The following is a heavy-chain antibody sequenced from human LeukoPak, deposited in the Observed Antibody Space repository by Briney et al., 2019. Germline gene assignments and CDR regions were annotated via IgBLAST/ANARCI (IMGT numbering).Heavy chain of an antibody. Sequence: ASVKVSCKASGYTFTGYYMHWVRQAPGQGLEWMGWINPNSGGTNYAQKFQGRVTMTRDMSTSTVYMELSSLRSEDTAVYYCARDGYYYDGSGYNSHAFDIRGQGTMVTVSS. D-gene: IGHD3-22*01. CDR3: ARDGYYYDGSGYNSHAFDI. V-gene: IGHV1-2*02. CDR1: GYTFTGYY. CDR2: INPNSGGT. J-gene: IGHJ3*02.